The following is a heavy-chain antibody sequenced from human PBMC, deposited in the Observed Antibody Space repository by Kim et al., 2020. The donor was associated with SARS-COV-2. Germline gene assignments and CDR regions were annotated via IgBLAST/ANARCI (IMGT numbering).Heavy chain of an antibody. CDR2: ISYDGSNK. V-gene: IGHV3-30*04. J-gene: IGHJ6*01. Sequence: GGSLRLSCAASGFTFSSYAMHWVRQAPGKGLEWVAVISYDGSNKYYADSVKGRFTISRDNSKNTLYLQMNSLRAEDTAVYYCARDGHYDESIGYYDYYY. CDR3: ARDGHYDESIGYYDYYY. D-gene: IGHD3-22*01. CDR1: GFTFSSYA.